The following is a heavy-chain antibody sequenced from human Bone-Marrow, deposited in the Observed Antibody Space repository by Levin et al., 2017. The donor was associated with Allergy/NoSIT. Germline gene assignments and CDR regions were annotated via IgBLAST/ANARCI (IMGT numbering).Heavy chain of an antibody. Sequence: SGPTLVKPTETLTLTCTVSGFSLSNIRMAVSWIRQPPGKALEWLAHIFSNGDQSYNTSMKTRLSISHDTSKGQVVLTMANVDTADTATYYCARILYGDEFNSFWYFELWGRGTLVAVSS. V-gene: IGHV2-26*01. CDR3: ARILYGDEFNSFWYFEL. CDR2: IFSNGDQ. J-gene: IGHJ2*01. CDR1: GFSLSNIRMA. D-gene: IGHD2/OR15-2a*01.